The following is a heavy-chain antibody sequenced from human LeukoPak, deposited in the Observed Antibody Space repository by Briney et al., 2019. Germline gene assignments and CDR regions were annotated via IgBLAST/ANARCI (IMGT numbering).Heavy chain of an antibody. V-gene: IGHV3-48*04. CDR1: GFTFSSYS. Sequence: GGSLRLSCAASGFTFSSYSMKWVRQAPGKGLEWVSYISDSSSTIYYADSVRGRFTISRDNAKKSLYLQMNSLRAEDTAVYYCARRGAATGLKYFQHWGQGTLVTVSS. CDR2: ISDSSSTI. CDR3: ARRGAATGLKYFQH. J-gene: IGHJ1*01. D-gene: IGHD6-13*01.